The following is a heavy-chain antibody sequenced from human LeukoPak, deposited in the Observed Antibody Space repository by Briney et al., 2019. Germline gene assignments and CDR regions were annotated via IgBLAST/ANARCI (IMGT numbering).Heavy chain of an antibody. Sequence: PGGSLRLSCAASGFTFSSYGMTWVRQAPGKGLEWVSVISGSGGSTNYADSVKGRFTISRDNSKNTLYLQMNSLRAEDTAVYYCAKSYFDNVGATTIDYWGQGTLVTVSS. D-gene: IGHD1-26*01. CDR3: AKSYFDNVGATTIDY. CDR1: GFTFSSYG. V-gene: IGHV3-23*01. CDR2: ISGSGGST. J-gene: IGHJ4*02.